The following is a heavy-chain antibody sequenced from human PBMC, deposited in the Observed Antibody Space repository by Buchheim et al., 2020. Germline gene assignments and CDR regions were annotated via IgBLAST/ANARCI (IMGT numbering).Heavy chain of an antibody. CDR2: ISYDGSNK. V-gene: IGHV3-30*03. D-gene: IGHD3-22*01. CDR3: WYYYDSSGYYTHFDY. J-gene: IGHJ4*02. Sequence: QVQLVESGGGVVQPGRSLRLSCAASGFTFSSYGMHWVRQAPGKGLEWVAVISYDGSNKYYADSVKGRFTISRDNSKNTLYLQMNSLRAEDTAVYYCWYYYDSSGYYTHFDYWGQRTL. CDR1: GFTFSSYG.